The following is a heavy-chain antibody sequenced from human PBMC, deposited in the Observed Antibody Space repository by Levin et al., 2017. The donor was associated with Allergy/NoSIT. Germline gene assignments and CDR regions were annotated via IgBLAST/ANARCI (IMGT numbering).Heavy chain of an antibody. J-gene: IGHJ6*02. Sequence: SQTLSLTCAISGDSVSSNSAAWNWIRQSPSRGLEWLGRTYYRSKWINEYAESVKSRISVNPDTSKNQFSLHLNSVTPDDTTVYYCTRDPGRGYGMDVWGQGTTVTVSS. CDR1: GDSVSSNSAA. CDR3: TRDPGRGYGMDV. V-gene: IGHV6-1*01. CDR2: TYYRSKWIN.